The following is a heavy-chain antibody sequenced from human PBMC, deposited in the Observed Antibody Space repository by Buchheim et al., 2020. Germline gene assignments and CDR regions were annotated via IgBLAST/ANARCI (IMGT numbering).Heavy chain of an antibody. CDR3: ARDWGAGSDFWSGYHPLEYFYGMDV. V-gene: IGHV3-30*03. D-gene: IGHD3-3*01. J-gene: IGHJ6*02. Sequence: QVQLVESRGGVVQPGRSLRLSCAASGFTFSNYGMHWVRQAPGKGLEWVAVISYDGSNKYYANSVRGRFTISRDNSKNSLYLQMDILRAEDTDVYYCARDWGAGSDFWSGYHPLEYFYGMDVWGQGTT. CDR1: GFTFSNYG. CDR2: ISYDGSNK.